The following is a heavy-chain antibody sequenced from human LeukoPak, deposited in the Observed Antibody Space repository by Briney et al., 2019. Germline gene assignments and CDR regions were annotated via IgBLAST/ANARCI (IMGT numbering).Heavy chain of an antibody. J-gene: IGHJ6*02. CDR3: AKYVSAKGPPYALDV. D-gene: IGHD2/OR15-2a*01. CDR1: EFTFSSYA. V-gene: IGHV3-23*01. Sequence: PGGSLRLSCAASEFTFSSYAMQGVRQAPGKGLEWVSGISASGGSTWYADSVKGRFTISRDNSKNTLYLQMNSLRAEDTAVYYCAKYVSAKGPPYALDVWGQGTTVTVSS. CDR2: ISASGGST.